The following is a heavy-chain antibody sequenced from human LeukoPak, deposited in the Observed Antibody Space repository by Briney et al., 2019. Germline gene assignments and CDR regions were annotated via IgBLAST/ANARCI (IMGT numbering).Heavy chain of an antibody. CDR3: ARHSNWFDP. Sequence: SETLSLTCTVSGGSIISTSYYWGWIRQPPGKGLECIGSVNRDGSTYFSPSLKSRITISVDTSKNQFSLRLTSVTAADAAVYYCARHSNWFDPWGQGTLVTVSS. CDR1: GGSIISTSYY. CDR2: VNRDGST. J-gene: IGHJ5*02. V-gene: IGHV4-39*01.